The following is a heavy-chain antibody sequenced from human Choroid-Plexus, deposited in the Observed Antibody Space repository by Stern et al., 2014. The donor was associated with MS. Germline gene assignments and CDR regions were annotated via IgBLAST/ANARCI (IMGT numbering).Heavy chain of an antibody. D-gene: IGHD2/OR15-2a*01. CDR1: GFTFGSCA. Sequence: VQLVESGGGVVQPGRPLRLSCVASGFTFGSCAMHWVRQAPGKGLERVAGVSYDGSNKYYADSVKGRFTISRDNSQKPLYMQMSSLRPEDTAVYYCAKDRQYLTYFFDHWGQGSLVTVSS. J-gene: IGHJ5*02. CDR2: VSYDGSNK. CDR3: AKDRQYLTYFFDH. V-gene: IGHV3-30*18.